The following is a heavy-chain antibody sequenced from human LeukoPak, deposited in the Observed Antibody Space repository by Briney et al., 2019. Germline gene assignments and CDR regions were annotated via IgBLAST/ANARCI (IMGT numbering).Heavy chain of an antibody. J-gene: IGHJ3*02. Sequence: SVKVSCKASGGTFNNYAISWVRQAPGQGLEWMGGIIPIFGSANNAQKFQGRVTITADESTSTAYMELSSLRSEDTAVYYCARGPGLDTGEAFDIWGQGTMVTVSS. D-gene: IGHD5-18*01. CDR3: ARGPGLDTGEAFDI. V-gene: IGHV1-69*13. CDR2: IIPIFGSA. CDR1: GGTFNNYA.